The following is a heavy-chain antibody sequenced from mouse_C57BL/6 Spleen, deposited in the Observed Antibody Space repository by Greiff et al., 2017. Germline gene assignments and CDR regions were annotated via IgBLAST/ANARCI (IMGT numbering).Heavy chain of an antibody. CDR3: ARRSTMVTTDWYFDV. Sequence: QVQLQQPGAELVKPGASVKLSCKASGYTFTSYWMQWVKQRPGQGLEWIGEIDPSDSYTNYNQKFKGKATLPVDTSSSTAYMQLSSLTSEDSAVYYCARRSTMVTTDWYFDVWGTGTTVTVSS. D-gene: IGHD2-2*01. V-gene: IGHV1-50*01. J-gene: IGHJ1*03. CDR2: IDPSDSYT. CDR1: GYTFTSYW.